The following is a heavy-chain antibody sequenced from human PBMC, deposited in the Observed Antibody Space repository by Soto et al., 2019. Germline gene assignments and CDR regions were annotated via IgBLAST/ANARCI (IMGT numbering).Heavy chain of an antibody. D-gene: IGHD1-26*01. Sequence: QVQLVQSGAEEKKPGASVKVSCKASGYTFTSYAMHWVRQAPGQRLEWMGWINAGNGNTKYSQKFQGRVTITRDTSASTAYMELSSLRSEDTAVYYCGRDPVVYSGSYLPDYWGQGTLVTVSS. V-gene: IGHV1-3*05. CDR1: GYTFTSYA. CDR3: GRDPVVYSGSYLPDY. CDR2: INAGNGNT. J-gene: IGHJ4*02.